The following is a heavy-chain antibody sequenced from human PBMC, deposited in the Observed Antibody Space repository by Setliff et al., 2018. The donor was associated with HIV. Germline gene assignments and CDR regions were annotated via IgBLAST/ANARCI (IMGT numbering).Heavy chain of an antibody. CDR2: VYYSGST. Sequence: ASETLSPTCTVSGGSISSDTYYWGWIRQPPGKGLEWIGTVYYSGSTYYNPSLKSRVTISVETSKNHFSLRLSSVTAADTAVYYCAPLLWFGESSWFDPWGQGTLVTVSS. D-gene: IGHD3-10*01. J-gene: IGHJ5*02. CDR1: GGSISSDTYY. V-gene: IGHV4-39*02. CDR3: APLLWFGESSWFDP.